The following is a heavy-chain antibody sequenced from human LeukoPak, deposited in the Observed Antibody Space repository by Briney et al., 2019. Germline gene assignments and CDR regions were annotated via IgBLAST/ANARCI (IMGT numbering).Heavy chain of an antibody. CDR3: ARHGPPIYDSSGYFPGAFDI. J-gene: IGHJ3*02. Sequence: SETLSLTCTVSGGSISSYYWSWIRQPPGKGLEWIGYIYYSGSTNYNPSLKSRVTISVDTSKNQFSLKLSSVTAADTAVYYCARHGPPIYDSSGYFPGAFDIWGQGTMVTVSS. CDR1: GGSISSYY. V-gene: IGHV4-59*08. D-gene: IGHD3-22*01. CDR2: IYYSGST.